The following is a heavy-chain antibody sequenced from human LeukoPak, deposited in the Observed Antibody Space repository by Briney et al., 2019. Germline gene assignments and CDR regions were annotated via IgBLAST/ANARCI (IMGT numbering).Heavy chain of an antibody. CDR2: ISSRGGTV. CDR1: GFTFSSYS. Sequence: PGGSLRLSCAASGFTFSSYSMNWVRQSPGKGLEWILYISSRGGTVFYADSVRGRFTISRDNDRNSVFLQMNGLRDDDTATYYCARVHGVCNTTTCYVANADVWGKGTTVSVS. CDR3: ARVHGVCNTTTCYVANADV. V-gene: IGHV3-48*02. D-gene: IGHD2-2*01. J-gene: IGHJ6*03.